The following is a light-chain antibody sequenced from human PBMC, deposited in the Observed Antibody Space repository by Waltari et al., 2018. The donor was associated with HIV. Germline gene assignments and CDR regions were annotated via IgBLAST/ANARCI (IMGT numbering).Light chain of an antibody. J-gene: IGKJ5*01. V-gene: IGKV3-15*01. CDR3: QHYNNWPIT. CDR1: QSLASN. Sequence: EIVMTQSPATLSVSPGERATVSCRASQSLASNLAWYQQKPGQAPRLLIHGASTRATGIPARFSGSGSGTEFTLTISSLQSEDFAVYYCQHYNNWPITFGQGTRLEIK. CDR2: GAS.